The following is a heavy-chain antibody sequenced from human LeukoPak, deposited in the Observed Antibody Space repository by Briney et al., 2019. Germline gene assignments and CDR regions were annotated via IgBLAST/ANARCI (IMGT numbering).Heavy chain of an antibody. CDR3: ARDNAAVWGSYRYQYYYYYYGMDV. CDR2: ISAYNGNT. J-gene: IGHJ6*02. V-gene: IGHV1-18*01. CDR1: GYTFTSYG. Sequence: ASVKVSCKASGYTFTSYGISWVRQAPGQGLEWMGWISAYNGNTNYAQKLQGRVTMTTDTSTSTAYMELRSLRSDDTAVYYCARDNAAVWGSYRYQYYYYYYGMDVWGQGTTVTVSS. D-gene: IGHD3-16*02.